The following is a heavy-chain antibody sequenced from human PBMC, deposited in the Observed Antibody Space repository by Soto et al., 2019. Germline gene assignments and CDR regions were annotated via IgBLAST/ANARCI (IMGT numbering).Heavy chain of an antibody. Sequence: ASVKVSCKASGYTFTSYAMHWVRQAPGQRLEWMGCFNAGNGKTKYAQKFQGRVTMTEDTSTDTAYMELSSLRSEDTAVYYCATEHYGGRDYWGQGTLVTVSS. CDR1: GYTFTSYA. J-gene: IGHJ4*02. CDR2: FNAGNGKT. CDR3: ATEHYGGRDY. D-gene: IGHD4-17*01. V-gene: IGHV1-3*01.